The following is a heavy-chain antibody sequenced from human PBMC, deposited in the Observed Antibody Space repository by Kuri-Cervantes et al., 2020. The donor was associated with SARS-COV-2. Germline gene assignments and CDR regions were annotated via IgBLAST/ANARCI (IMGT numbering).Heavy chain of an antibody. CDR3: ARAEGAMLPASLRFLEWLDPYYFDY. D-gene: IGHD3-3*01. CDR2: IYHSGST. CDR1: GYSISSGYY. J-gene: IGHJ4*02. Sequence: GSLRLSCTVSGYSISSGYYWGWIRQPPGKGLEWIGSIYHSGSTYYNPSLKSRVTISVDTSKNQFSLKLSSVTAADTAVYYCARAEGAMLPASLRFLEWLDPYYFDYWGQGTLVTVSS. V-gene: IGHV4-38-2*02.